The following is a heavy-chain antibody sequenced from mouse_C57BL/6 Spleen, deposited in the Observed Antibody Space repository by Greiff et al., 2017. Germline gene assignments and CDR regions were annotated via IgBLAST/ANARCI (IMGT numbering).Heavy chain of an antibody. V-gene: IGHV1-64*01. CDR1: GYTFTSYW. CDR2: IHPNSGST. CDR3: AIPYDYYAMDY. D-gene: IGHD6-5*01. Sequence: VQLQQPGAELVKPGASVKLSCKASGYTFTSYWMHWVKQRPGQGLEWIGMIHPNSGSTNYNEKFKSKATLTVDKSSSTAYMQLSSLTSEDSAVYYCAIPYDYYAMDYGGQGTSVTVSS. J-gene: IGHJ4*01.